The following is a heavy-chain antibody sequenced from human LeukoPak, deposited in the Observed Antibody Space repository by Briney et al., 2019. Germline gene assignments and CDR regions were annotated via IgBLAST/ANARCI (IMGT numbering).Heavy chain of an antibody. D-gene: IGHD3-10*01. CDR3: ASSYYYGSGSYYPPLG. V-gene: IGHV4-34*01. J-gene: IGHJ4*02. Sequence: SETLSLTCAVYGGSFSGYYWSWIRQPPGKGLEWIGEINHSGSTNYNPSLKSRVTISVDTSKNQFSLKLSSVTAADTAVYYCASSYYYGSGSYYPPLGWGQGTLVTVSS. CDR2: INHSGST. CDR1: GGSFSGYY.